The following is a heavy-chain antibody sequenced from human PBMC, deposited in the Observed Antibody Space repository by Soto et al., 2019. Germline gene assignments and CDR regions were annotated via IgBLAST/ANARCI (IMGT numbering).Heavy chain of an antibody. CDR2: VNPSGGHT. CDR1: GDTFTEYY. D-gene: IGHD2-21*02. Sequence: QVQLMQSGAEVKKPGASVKVSCKASGDTFTEYYIHWVRQAPGQGLEWMGTVNPSGGHTTYAQHFLGRVTMTRDTYTRTLYMELTSLTSEDTAVYYCARGRHVVVVTAALDYWGQGTLVTVSS. V-gene: IGHV1-46*01. J-gene: IGHJ4*02. CDR3: ARGRHVVVVTAALDY.